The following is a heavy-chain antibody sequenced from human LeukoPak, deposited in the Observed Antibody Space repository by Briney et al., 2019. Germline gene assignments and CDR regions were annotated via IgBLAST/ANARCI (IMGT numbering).Heavy chain of an antibody. CDR1: GGSFSGYY. J-gene: IGHJ4*02. CDR2: INHSGST. V-gene: IGHV4-34*01. Sequence: PETLSLTCAVYGGSFSGYYWSWIRQPPGKGLEWIGEINHSGSTNYNPSLKSRVTISVDTSKNQFSLKLSSVTAADTAVYYCARVDCSSTSCYDYWGQGTLVTVSS. D-gene: IGHD2-2*01. CDR3: ARVDCSSTSCYDY.